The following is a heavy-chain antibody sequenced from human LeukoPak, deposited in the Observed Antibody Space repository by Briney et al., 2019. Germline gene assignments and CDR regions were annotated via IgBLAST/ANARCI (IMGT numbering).Heavy chain of an antibody. CDR3: ARGVGYCSSTSCHGFDP. D-gene: IGHD2-2*01. J-gene: IGHJ5*02. CDR2: INSDGSST. CDR1: GFTFSSYW. V-gene: IGHV3-74*01. Sequence: GGSLRLSCAVSGFTFSSYWMHWVRQAPGKGLVWVSRINSDGSSTSYADSVKGRFTISRDNAKNTLYLQMNSLRAEDTAVHYCARGVGYCSSTSCHGFDPWGQGTLVTVSS.